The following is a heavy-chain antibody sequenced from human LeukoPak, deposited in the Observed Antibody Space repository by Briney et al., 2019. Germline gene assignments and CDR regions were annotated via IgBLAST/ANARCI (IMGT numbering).Heavy chain of an antibody. Sequence: GGSLRLSCTASGFTFSSYSMNWVRQAPGKGLEWVSSISSSSSYIYYADSVKGRFTISRDNAKNSLYLQMNSLRAEDTAVYYCARGSGTGTTGQVDYWGQGTLVTVSS. CDR2: ISSSSSYI. CDR1: GFTFSSYS. J-gene: IGHJ4*02. CDR3: ARGSGTGTTGQVDY. D-gene: IGHD1-7*01. V-gene: IGHV3-21*01.